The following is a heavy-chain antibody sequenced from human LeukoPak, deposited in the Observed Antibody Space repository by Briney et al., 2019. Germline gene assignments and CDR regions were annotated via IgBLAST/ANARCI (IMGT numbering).Heavy chain of an antibody. D-gene: IGHD3-22*01. CDR1: GFGFNDHY. J-gene: IGHJ4*02. CDR3: ARGSDMYYDSSGSFDY. CDR2: ISSSGSTI. Sequence: GGSLRLSCTGSGFGFNDHYMTWIRQAPGKGLEWISYISSSGSTIYYADSVKGRFTISRDNAKNSVFLQMNSLKAEDTAVYYCARGSDMYYDSSGSFDYWGQGTLVTVSA. V-gene: IGHV3-11*01.